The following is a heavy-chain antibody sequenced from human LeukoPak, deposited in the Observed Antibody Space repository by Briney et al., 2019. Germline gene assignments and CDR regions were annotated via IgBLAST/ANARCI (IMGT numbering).Heavy chain of an antibody. CDR1: GFTFNSFA. V-gene: IGHV3-23*01. CDR3: AKLRGRHDAFDI. CDR2: ITDSGGST. J-gene: IGHJ3*02. Sequence: GGSLRLSCAASGFTFNSFAMSWVRQAPGKGLEWVSTITDSGGSTYYADSVKGRFTISRDNSKNTLYLQMNSLRAEDTAVYYCAKLRGRHDAFDIWGQGTMVTVSS.